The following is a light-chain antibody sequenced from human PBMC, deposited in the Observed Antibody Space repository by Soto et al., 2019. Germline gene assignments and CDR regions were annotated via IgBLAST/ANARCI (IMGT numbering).Light chain of an antibody. Sequence: DIQMTQSPSSLSASVGDRVTITCRASQSISNYLNWYQQKPGKAPKLLIYAAFSVQSGVPSRFSGSESGTDFILTISRLQPEDVATYYCQQSYSTPYTFGQGTKLEI. J-gene: IGKJ2*01. V-gene: IGKV1-39*01. CDR2: AAF. CDR3: QQSYSTPYT. CDR1: QSISNY.